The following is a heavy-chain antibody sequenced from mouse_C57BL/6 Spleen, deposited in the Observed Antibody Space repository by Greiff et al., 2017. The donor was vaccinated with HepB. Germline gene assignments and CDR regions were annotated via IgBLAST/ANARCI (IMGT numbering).Heavy chain of an antibody. J-gene: IGHJ1*03. V-gene: IGHV6-6*01. CDR1: GFTFSDAW. Sequence: EVKLMESGGGLVQPGGSMKLSCAASGFTFSDAWMDWVRQSPEKGLEWVAEIRNKANNHATYYAESVKGRFTISRDDSKSSVYLQMNSLRAEDTGIYYCTRRGSSPYWYFDVWGTGTTVTVSS. D-gene: IGHD1-1*01. CDR3: TRRGSSPYWYFDV. CDR2: IRNKANNHAT.